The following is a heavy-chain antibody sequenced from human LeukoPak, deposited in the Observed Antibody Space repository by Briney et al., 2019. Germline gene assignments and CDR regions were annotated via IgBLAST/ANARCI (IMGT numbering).Heavy chain of an antibody. CDR3: AKDDGGYCSGGSCYLFDY. CDR2: IRYDGSNK. CDR1: GFTFSSYW. J-gene: IGHJ4*02. Sequence: GGSLRLSCAASGFTFSSYWMHWVRQAPGKGLEWVAFIRYDGSNKYYADSVKGRFTISRDNSKNTLYLQMNSLRAEDTAVYYCAKDDGGYCSGGSCYLFDYWGQGTLVTVSS. V-gene: IGHV3-30*02. D-gene: IGHD2-15*01.